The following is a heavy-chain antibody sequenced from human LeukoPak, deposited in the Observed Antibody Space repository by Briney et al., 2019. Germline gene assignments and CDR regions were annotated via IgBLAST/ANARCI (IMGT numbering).Heavy chain of an antibody. D-gene: IGHD3-10*01. CDR3: ARVWGSGSYYHYQPFDY. V-gene: IGHV1-18*01. Sequence: ASVKVSCKASGYTFTSYGISWVRQAPGQGLEWMGWISAYNGNTNYAQKLQGRVTMTTDTSTSTAYMELRSLRSDDTAVYYCARVWGSGSYYHYQPFDYWGQGTLVTVSS. CDR1: GYTFTSYG. CDR2: ISAYNGNT. J-gene: IGHJ4*02.